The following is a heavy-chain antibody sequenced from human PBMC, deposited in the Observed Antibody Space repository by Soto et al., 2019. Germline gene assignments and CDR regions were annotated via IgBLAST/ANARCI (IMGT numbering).Heavy chain of an antibody. V-gene: IGHV1-69*01. D-gene: IGHD3-10*01. CDR3: ARVTSMVRGVIDNWFDT. J-gene: IGHJ5*01. CDR2: IIPMYGPA. Sequence: QVPLVQSGAEVKKPGSSVTVSCKASGGTFSSYAIHWVRQAPGQGLEWMGGIIPMYGPAKYAQRFQGRVTITADESTTTVYMELTSLTSKDTAVYYCARVTSMVRGVIDNWFDTWGHGTLVTVFS. CDR1: GGTFSSYA.